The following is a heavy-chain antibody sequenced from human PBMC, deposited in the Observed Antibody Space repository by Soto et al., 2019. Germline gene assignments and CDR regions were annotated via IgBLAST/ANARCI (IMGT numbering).Heavy chain of an antibody. V-gene: IGHV3-23*01. CDR1: GFGFTNYA. Sequence: VQLLESGGGLVQPGESLRLSWATSGFGFTNYAMSWVRQAPGKGPEWVSGIRASGFTTYYADSVRDRFTISRDVSRTTLYLQMNSLRVDDTAIYYCAKDPNGDYVGGFDMWGQGTVVTGSS. CDR2: IRASGFTT. D-gene: IGHD4-17*01. J-gene: IGHJ3*02. CDR3: AKDPNGDYVGGFDM.